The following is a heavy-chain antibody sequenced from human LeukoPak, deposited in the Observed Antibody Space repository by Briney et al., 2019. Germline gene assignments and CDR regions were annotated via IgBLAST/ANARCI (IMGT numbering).Heavy chain of an antibody. CDR3: ARDQGGSYFYHWFDP. J-gene: IGHJ5*02. CDR1: GYTFTSYY. CDR2: INPSGGST. V-gene: IGHV1-46*01. D-gene: IGHD1-26*01. Sequence: GASVRLSCTASGYTFTSYYMHWVRQAPGQGLEWMGLINPSGGSTSYAQKFQGRVTMTRDMSTSIVYMELNSLRSEDTAVYYCARDQGGSYFYHWFDPWGQGRLVTVSS.